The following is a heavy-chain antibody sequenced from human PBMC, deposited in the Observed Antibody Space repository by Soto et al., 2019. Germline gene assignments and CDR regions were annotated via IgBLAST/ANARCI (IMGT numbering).Heavy chain of an antibody. J-gene: IGHJ3*02. CDR1: GYSFTSYW. D-gene: IGHD3-22*01. CDR2: IYPGDSDT. CDR3: ARPMYYYDSRGSEDFGAFDI. V-gene: IGHV5-51*01. Sequence: PGESLKISCKGSGYSFTSYWIGWVRQMPGKGLEWMGIIYPGDSDTRYSPSFQGQVTISADKSISTAYLQWSSLKASDAAMYYCARPMYYYDSRGSEDFGAFDIWGQGTMVTVSS.